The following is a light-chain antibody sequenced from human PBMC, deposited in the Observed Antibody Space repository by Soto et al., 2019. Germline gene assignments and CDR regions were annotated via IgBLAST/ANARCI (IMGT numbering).Light chain of an antibody. Sequence: EIELTQSPGTLSLSPGERSTLSWRASQSVSSSYLAWYQQKPGQAPRLLIYGASSRATDIPDRFSGSGSGTDFTLTISRLEAEDFAVYYCQQYGSSPLTFGGGTKVDIK. CDR1: QSVSSSY. J-gene: IGKJ4*01. CDR2: GAS. V-gene: IGKV3-20*01. CDR3: QQYGSSPLT.